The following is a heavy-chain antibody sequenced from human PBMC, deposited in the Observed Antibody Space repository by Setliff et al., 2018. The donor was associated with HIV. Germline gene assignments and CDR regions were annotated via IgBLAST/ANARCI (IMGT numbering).Heavy chain of an antibody. CDR2: IFYAGST. J-gene: IGHJ4*02. Sequence: SETLSLTCTVSGGSISSYYWTWLRQFPGKGLEWIGFIFYAGSTTYNPSLNSRVTISVDTSKNQFSLKVTSVTAADTAVYYCGRQVPVPGVAVTPIDYWGQGTLVTVSS. CDR3: GRQVPVPGVAVTPIDY. D-gene: IGHD3-22*01. V-gene: IGHV4-59*08. CDR1: GGSISSYY.